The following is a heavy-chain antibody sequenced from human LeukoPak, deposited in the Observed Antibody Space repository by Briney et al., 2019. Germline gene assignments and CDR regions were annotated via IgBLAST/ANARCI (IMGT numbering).Heavy chain of an antibody. D-gene: IGHD3-10*01. CDR2: INPSGGST. J-gene: IGHJ6*02. CDR1: GYTFTSYY. V-gene: IGHV1-46*01. CDR3: AREPYYYGSGSYYYYYGMDV. Sequence: ASVKVSCKASGYTFTSYYMHWVRQAPGQGLEWVGIINPSGGSTSYAQKFQGRVTMTRDTSTSTVYMELSSLRSEDTAVYYCAREPYYYGSGSYYYYYGMDVWGQGTTVTVSS.